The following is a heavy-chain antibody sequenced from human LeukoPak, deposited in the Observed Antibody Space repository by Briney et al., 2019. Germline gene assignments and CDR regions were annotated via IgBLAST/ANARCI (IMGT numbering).Heavy chain of an antibody. CDR3: ASGREGYNPSDY. V-gene: IGHV1-18*01. CDR1: GYSFTSYG. D-gene: IGHD5-24*01. CDR2: ISGYNGNT. J-gene: IGHJ4*02. Sequence: ASVKVSCKASGYSFTSYGVSWVRQAPGQGLEWMAWISGYNGNTNYAQEYQGRLTLTADTSTSTAYMELRSLRSDDPAVYYCASGREGYNPSDYWGQGTLVTVSS.